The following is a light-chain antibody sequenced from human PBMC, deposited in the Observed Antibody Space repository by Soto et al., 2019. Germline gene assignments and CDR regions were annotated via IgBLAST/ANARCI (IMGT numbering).Light chain of an antibody. V-gene: IGKV3-15*01. CDR3: QQYKNWPGT. CDR1: QSVSSN. J-gene: IGKJ2*01. Sequence: EIVMTQSPATLSVSPGERATLSCRASQSVSSNLAWYQQKPGQAPRLLIYGASTRATTIPARFSGSGSGTVFTLTISSLQSEDFAVYFCQQYKNWPGTFGQGTRLEIK. CDR2: GAS.